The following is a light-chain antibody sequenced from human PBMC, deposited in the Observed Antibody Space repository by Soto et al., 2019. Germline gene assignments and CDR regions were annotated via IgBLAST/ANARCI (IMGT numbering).Light chain of an antibody. CDR2: EVS. V-gene: IGLV2-14*01. CDR1: SSDVGGYNY. Sequence: QSALTLPASVSGSPGQSITISCTGTSSDVGGYNYASWYQQHPGKAPKLVIYEVSNRPSGVSNRFSGSKSGNTASLTISGLQAEDDADYYCSSYTSSSTWVFGAGTTVTVL. J-gene: IGLJ3*02. CDR3: SSYTSSSTWV.